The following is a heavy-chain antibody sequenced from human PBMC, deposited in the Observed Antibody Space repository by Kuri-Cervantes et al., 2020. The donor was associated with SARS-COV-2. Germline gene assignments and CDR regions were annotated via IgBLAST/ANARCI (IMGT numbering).Heavy chain of an antibody. CDR1: GYSFTSYW. CDR2: IYPGDSDT. CDR3: ARHAPGYCSSTSCPFVWYFDY. Sequence: GESLKISCKGSGYSFTSYWIGWVRQMHGKGLEWMGIIYPGDSDTRYSPSFQGQVTISADKSISTAYLQWSSLKASDTAMYYCARHAPGYCSSTSCPFVWYFDYWGQGTLVTVSS. J-gene: IGHJ4*02. D-gene: IGHD2-2*01. V-gene: IGHV5-51*01.